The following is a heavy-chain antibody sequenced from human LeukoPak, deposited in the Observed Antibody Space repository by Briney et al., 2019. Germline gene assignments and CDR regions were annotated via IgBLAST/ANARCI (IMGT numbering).Heavy chain of an antibody. J-gene: IGHJ4*02. CDR1: GYTFTSYG. CDR2: ISAYNGNT. Sequence: GASVKVSCKASGYTFTSYGISWVRQAPGQGLEWVGWISAYNGNTNYAQKLQGRVTMTTDTSTSTAYMELRSLRSDDTAVYYCARDDHTDYYDSSGSYFDYWGQGTLVTVSS. D-gene: IGHD3-22*01. V-gene: IGHV1-18*01. CDR3: ARDDHTDYYDSSGSYFDY.